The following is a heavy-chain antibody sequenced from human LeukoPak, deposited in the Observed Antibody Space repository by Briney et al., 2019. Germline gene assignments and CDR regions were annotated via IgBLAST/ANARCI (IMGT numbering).Heavy chain of an antibody. CDR1: GGSISSGSYY. V-gene: IGHV4-61*02. D-gene: IGHD3-22*01. CDR3: ARDTGYYYDRKYYYYYMDV. Sequence: SQTLSLTCIVSGGSISSGSYYWSWIRQPAGKGLEWIGRIYTSGSTNYNPSLKSRVTISVDTSKNQFSLKLSSVTAADTAVYYCARDTGYYYDRKYYYYYMDVWGKGTTVTVSS. J-gene: IGHJ6*03. CDR2: IYTSGST.